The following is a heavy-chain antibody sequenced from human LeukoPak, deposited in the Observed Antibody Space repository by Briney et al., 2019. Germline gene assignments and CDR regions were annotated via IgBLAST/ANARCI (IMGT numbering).Heavy chain of an antibody. Sequence: SETLSLTCTVSGGSVSSGSYLWSWIRQPPGKGLEWIGYIYYSGSTNYNPSLKSRVTISIDTSKNQFSLKLSSVTAADTAVYYCARGPGYCSGSTCYGLGPEGYWGQGTLVTVSS. V-gene: IGHV4-61*01. CDR3: ARGPGYCSGSTCYGLGPEGY. CDR2: IYYSGST. J-gene: IGHJ4*02. D-gene: IGHD2-15*01. CDR1: GGSVSSGSYL.